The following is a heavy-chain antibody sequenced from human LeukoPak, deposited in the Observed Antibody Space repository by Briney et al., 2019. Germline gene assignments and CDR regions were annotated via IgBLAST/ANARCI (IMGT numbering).Heavy chain of an antibody. CDR1: GFTFSSYG. V-gene: IGHV3-30*02. Sequence: PGGSLRLSCATSGFTFSSYGIHWVRQAPGKGLEWVAFIRYDGNSEYYADSVKGRFTISRDNYMNTLFLQMNTLRPEDTAVYYCVKESCGDCYSLDFWGQGSLVTVSS. D-gene: IGHD2-21*01. J-gene: IGHJ4*02. CDR2: IRYDGNSE. CDR3: VKESCGDCYSLDF.